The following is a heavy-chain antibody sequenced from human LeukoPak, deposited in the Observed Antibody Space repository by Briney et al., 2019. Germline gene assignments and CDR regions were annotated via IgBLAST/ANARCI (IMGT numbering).Heavy chain of an antibody. CDR1: GYTFTGYY. D-gene: IGHD3-3*01. CDR2: INPNSGGT. V-gene: IGHV1-2*02. J-gene: IGHJ3*02. Sequence: ASVKVSCKASGYTFTGYYVHWVRQAPGQGLEWMGWINPNSGGTNYAQKFQGRVTMTRDTSISTAYMELSRLRSDDTGVYYCAXXXXXXXXXGYYTKKNDAFDIWGQGTMVTVSS. CDR3: AXXXXXXXXXGYYTKKNDAFDI.